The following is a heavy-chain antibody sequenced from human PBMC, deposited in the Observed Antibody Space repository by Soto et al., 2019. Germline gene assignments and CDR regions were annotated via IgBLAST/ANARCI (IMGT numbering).Heavy chain of an antibody. J-gene: IGHJ3*01. CDR2: ILPFFGTA. D-gene: IGHD3-16*01. CDR3: ARVHDYGGNSAACAV. V-gene: IGHV1-69*13. Sequence: QVHLVQSGAEVKKPGSSVKVSCKYSGGTFRTESINWVRQAPGQGLEWMGGILPFFGTADYAPRFQGRVTITADGATTAAYMELRSLTSQDTAVYLCARVHDYGGNSAACAVWGQGTMVTVSS. CDR1: GGTFRTES.